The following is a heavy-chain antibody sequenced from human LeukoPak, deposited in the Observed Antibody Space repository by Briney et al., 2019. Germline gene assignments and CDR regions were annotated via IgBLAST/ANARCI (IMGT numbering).Heavy chain of an antibody. CDR3: ARLETVTTRKYYYYGMDV. CDR2: IYYSGST. J-gene: IGHJ6*02. D-gene: IGHD4-17*01. CDR1: GGSISSYY. V-gene: IGHV4-59*08. Sequence: SETLSLTCTVSGGSISSYYWSWIRQPPGKGLEWIGYIYYSGSTNYNPSLKSRVTISVDTSKNQFSLKLSSVTAADTAVYYCARLETVTTRKYYYYGMDVWGQGTTVTVSS.